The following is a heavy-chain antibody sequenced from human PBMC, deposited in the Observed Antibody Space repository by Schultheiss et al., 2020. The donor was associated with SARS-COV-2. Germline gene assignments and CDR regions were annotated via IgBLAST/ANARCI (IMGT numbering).Heavy chain of an antibody. CDR1: GFTFTSSA. D-gene: IGHD4-17*01. CDR2: IVVGSGNT. J-gene: IGHJ4*02. V-gene: IGHV1-58*02. CDR3: ARDGDYGENY. Sequence: SVKVSCKASGFTFTSSAMQWVRQARGQRLEWIGWIVVGSGNTNYAQKFQERVTITRDMSTSTAYMELRSLRSDDTAVYYCARDGDYGENYWGQGTLVTVSS.